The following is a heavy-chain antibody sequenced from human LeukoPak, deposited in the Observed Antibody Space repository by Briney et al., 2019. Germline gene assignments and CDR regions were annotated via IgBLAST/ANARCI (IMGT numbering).Heavy chain of an antibody. CDR1: GGSISSYY. Sequence: PSETLSLTCTVSGGSISSYYWSWIRQPAGKGLEWIGRIYTSGSTNYNPSLKSRVTMSVDTSKNQFSLKLSSVTAADTAVYYCARDRVVVVPAAIYYYMDVWSKGTTVTVSS. CDR2: IYTSGST. CDR3: ARDRVVVVPAAIYYYMDV. V-gene: IGHV4-4*07. D-gene: IGHD2-2*01. J-gene: IGHJ6*03.